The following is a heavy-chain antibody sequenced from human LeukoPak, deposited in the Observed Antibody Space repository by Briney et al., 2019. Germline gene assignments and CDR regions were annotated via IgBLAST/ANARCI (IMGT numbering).Heavy chain of an antibody. CDR3: ARDGRFAAYEPDY. CDR2: ISAYDGNT. Sequence: GASVKVSCKASGLTFSNYGITWVRLAPGQGLEWVGWISAYDGNTNYAQKFQGRVTMTTDTSTSTAHMELRSLRYDDTAVYYCARDGRFAAYEPDYWGQGTLVTVSS. V-gene: IGHV1-18*01. D-gene: IGHD1-26*01. CDR1: GLTFSNYG. J-gene: IGHJ4*02.